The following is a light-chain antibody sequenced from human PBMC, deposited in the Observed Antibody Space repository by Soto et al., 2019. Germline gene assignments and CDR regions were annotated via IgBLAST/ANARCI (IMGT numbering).Light chain of an antibody. Sequence: IQLTQSASSLSASGGDRVTITCRASQGIGSNLAWYLQKPGEAPKLLVYGASTLQGGVPSRFSGSGSGTLFTLTITSLQPADFATYFCQQSNSYPLTFGGGTKVEIK. CDR1: QGIGSN. V-gene: IGKV1-9*01. J-gene: IGKJ4*01. CDR3: QQSNSYPLT. CDR2: GAS.